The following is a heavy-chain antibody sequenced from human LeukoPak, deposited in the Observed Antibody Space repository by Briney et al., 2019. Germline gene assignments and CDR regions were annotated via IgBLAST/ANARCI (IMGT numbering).Heavy chain of an antibody. Sequence: PGGALRLSCAASGFIFSNSWMSWGREGPGKGVGWVANMDQDGKEKNYVASAKGRFTISRDNTKNSLFLQMNSLTAEDTAVYYCAKNLHYDSHDFWGRGALVTVSS. V-gene: IGHV3-7*01. CDR3: AKNLHYDSHDF. CDR2: MDQDGKEK. J-gene: IGHJ4*02. D-gene: IGHD3-3*01. CDR1: GFIFSNSW.